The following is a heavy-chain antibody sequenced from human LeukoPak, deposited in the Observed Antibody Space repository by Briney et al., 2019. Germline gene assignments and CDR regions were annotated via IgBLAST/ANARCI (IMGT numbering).Heavy chain of an antibody. Sequence: PGGSLRLSCAASGFSVSNTYMSWVRQAPGKGLEWVSVIYSGDSGVSTYYADSVKGRFTISRHNSKNTLYLQMNSLRAEDTAVYYCARGRFGELSVATFDIWGQGTMVTVSS. J-gene: IGHJ3*02. CDR2: IYSGDSGVST. CDR3: ARGRFGELSVATFDI. CDR1: GFSVSNTY. V-gene: IGHV3-53*01. D-gene: IGHD3-10*01.